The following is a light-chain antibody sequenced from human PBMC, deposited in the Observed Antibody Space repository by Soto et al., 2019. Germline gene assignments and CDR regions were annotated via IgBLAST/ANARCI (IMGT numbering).Light chain of an antibody. CDR1: QSVLYSSNNKNY. Sequence: DIVTTQSPDSLAVSLGERATINCKSSQSVLYSSNNKNYLAWYQQKPGQPPKLLIYWASTRESGVPDRFSGSGSGTDFTLTISRLQAEDVAVYYCQQYYTTPLTFGGGTKVEMK. V-gene: IGKV4-1*01. CDR3: QQYYTTPLT. J-gene: IGKJ4*01. CDR2: WAS.